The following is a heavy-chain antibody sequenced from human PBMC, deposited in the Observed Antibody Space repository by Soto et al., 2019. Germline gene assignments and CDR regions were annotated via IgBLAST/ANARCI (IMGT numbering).Heavy chain of an antibody. CDR2: ISYDGSNK. CDR3: AKDTIGYTQLGHYFDY. D-gene: IGHD5-18*01. V-gene: IGHV3-30*18. Sequence: QVQLVESGGGVVQPGRSLRLSCAASGFTFSSYGMHWVRQAPGKGLEWVAVISYDGSNKYYADSVKGRFTISRDNXKXXLYLQMNSLRAEDTAVYYCAKDTIGYTQLGHYFDYWGQGTLVTVSS. J-gene: IGHJ4*02. CDR1: GFTFSSYG.